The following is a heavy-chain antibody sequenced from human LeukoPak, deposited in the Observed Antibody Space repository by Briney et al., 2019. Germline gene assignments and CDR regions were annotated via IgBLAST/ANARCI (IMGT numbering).Heavy chain of an antibody. V-gene: IGHV1-69*04. D-gene: IGHD6-19*01. Sequence: GASVKVSCKASGGTFSSYAISWVRQAPGQGLEWMGRIIPILGIANYAQKFQGRVTITADKSTSTAYMELSSLRSEDTAVYYCASESPRRIAVAGTGYWGQGTLVTVSS. CDR2: IIPILGIA. CDR1: GGTFSSYA. J-gene: IGHJ4*02. CDR3: ASESPRRIAVAGTGY.